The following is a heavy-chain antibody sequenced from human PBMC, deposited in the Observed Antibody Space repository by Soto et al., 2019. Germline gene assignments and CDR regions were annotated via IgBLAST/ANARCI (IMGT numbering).Heavy chain of an antibody. D-gene: IGHD5-18*01. V-gene: IGHV4-30-2*01. Sequence: QLQLQESGSGLVKPSQTLSLTCAVSGGSISSGGYSWSWIRQPPGKGLEWIGYIYHSGSTYYNPSLKSRVTISVDRSKNQFSLKLSSVTAVDTAVYYCATGGMLDSYGYDEYFQHWGQGTLVTVSS. J-gene: IGHJ1*01. CDR2: IYHSGST. CDR3: ATGGMLDSYGYDEYFQH. CDR1: GGSISSGGYS.